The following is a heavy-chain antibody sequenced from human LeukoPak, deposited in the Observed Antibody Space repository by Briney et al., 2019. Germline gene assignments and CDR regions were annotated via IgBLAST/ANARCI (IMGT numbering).Heavy chain of an antibody. J-gene: IGHJ6*03. Sequence: SETLSLTCTISGGSISGYYWSWIRQPPGKGLEWIGYIYYTGSTNHNPSLKSRVTISVDTSKNQFSLKLSSVTAADTAVYYCARVVYSGSDFRGAMDFGGKGTTVTVSS. CDR1: GGSISGYY. CDR2: IYYTGST. D-gene: IGHD5-12*01. V-gene: IGHV4-59*01. CDR3: ARVVYSGSDFRGAMDF.